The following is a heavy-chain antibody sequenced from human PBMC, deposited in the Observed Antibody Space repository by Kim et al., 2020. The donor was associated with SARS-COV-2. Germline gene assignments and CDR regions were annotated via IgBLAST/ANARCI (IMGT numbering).Heavy chain of an antibody. J-gene: IGHJ5*02. CDR2: ITWDDNK. CDR3: ARTQREYYDFWSGPRAPFVSFDP. CDR1: GFSLNTGGMC. V-gene: IGHV2-70*20. Sequence: SGPTLVKATQTLTLTCTFSGFSLNTGGMCVSWVRQPPGKALEWLAVITWDDNKYYSTSLRARLTISKDTSKNQVVLTMTNVDPVDTATYFCARTQREYYDFWSGPRAPFVSFDPWGQGTLVTVSS. D-gene: IGHD3-3*01.